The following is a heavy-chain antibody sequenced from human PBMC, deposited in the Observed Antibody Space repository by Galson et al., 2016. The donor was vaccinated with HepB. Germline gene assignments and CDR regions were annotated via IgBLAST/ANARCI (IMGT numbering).Heavy chain of an antibody. J-gene: IGHJ6*04. CDR1: GYTLPDLA. CDR3: ATDLSQITRAAKYYYGLDV. Sequence: SVKVSCKVSGYTLPDLAIHWVRQAPGKGLEWMGGFNPEDGERISAQRFQGRLTMTEDSSTDTAFMDLSGLGSDDTAVYFCATDLSQITRAAKYYYGLDVWGKGTAVTVSP. CDR2: FNPEDGER. D-gene: IGHD6-25*01. V-gene: IGHV1-24*01.